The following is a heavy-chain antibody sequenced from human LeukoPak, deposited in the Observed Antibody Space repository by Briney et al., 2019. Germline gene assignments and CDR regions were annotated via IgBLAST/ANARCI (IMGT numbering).Heavy chain of an antibody. V-gene: IGHV3-30*18. Sequence: GGSLRLSCAASGFTFSSYSMNWVRQAPGKGLEWVAVISYDGSNKYYADSVKGRFTISRDNSKNTLYLQMNSLRAEDTAVYYCAKAKVTTYFDYWGQGTLVTVSS. J-gene: IGHJ4*02. CDR1: GFTFSSYS. D-gene: IGHD4-17*01. CDR3: AKAKVTTYFDY. CDR2: ISYDGSNK.